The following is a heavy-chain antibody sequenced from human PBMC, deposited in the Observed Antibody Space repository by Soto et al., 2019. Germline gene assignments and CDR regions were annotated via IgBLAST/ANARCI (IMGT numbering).Heavy chain of an antibody. D-gene: IGHD7-27*01. CDR3: ARDTGDGTFDF. CDR2: INAGYGNT. V-gene: IGHV1-3*01. Sequence: ASVKVSCKASGYTISIYAMHWVRQAPGQRLEWMGWINAGYGNTKSSQKFQDRVTISRDTSASTAYMELTSLRSEDTAVYYCARDTGDGTFDFWGQGTLVTVSS. CDR1: GYTISIYA. J-gene: IGHJ4*02.